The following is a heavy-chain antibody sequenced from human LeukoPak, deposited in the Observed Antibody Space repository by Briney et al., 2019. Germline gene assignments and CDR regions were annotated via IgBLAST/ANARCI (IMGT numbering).Heavy chain of an antibody. J-gene: IGHJ3*02. CDR3: ARDPRSRSGDAFDI. Sequence: PSETLSLTCTVSGGSISSYYWSWIRQPPGKGLEWIGYIYYSGSTNYNPSLKSRVTISVDTSKNQFSLKLSSVTAADTAVYYCARDPRSRSGDAFDIWGQGTMVTVSS. CDR2: IYYSGST. CDR1: GGSISSYY. V-gene: IGHV4-59*01. D-gene: IGHD2-15*01.